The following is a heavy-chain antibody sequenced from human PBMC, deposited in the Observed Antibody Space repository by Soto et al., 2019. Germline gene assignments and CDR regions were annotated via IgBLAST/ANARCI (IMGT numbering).Heavy chain of an antibody. J-gene: IGHJ6*02. CDR2: IPQDGVDG. D-gene: IGHD2-21*02. CDR3: ARDHLILPAHDFFYGSDV. Sequence: HPGGSLRLSCEVSGFTFSMYSMSWVRQSPGKGLEWVAKIPQDGVDGHYADSVKGRFTISRYNGKNSLYLQLNNLRAEDPAVYYCARDHLILPAHDFFYGSDVWGRGATVTVSS. CDR1: GFTFSMYS. V-gene: IGHV3-7*03.